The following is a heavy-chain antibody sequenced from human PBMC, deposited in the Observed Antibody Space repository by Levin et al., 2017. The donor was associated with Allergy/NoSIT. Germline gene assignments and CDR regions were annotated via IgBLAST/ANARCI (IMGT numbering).Heavy chain of an antibody. J-gene: IGHJ4*02. V-gene: IGHV1-18*01. CDR1: GYTFTSFG. CDR3: GRGYIIRGAPPDY. Sequence: AGESLKISFKASGYTFTSFGISWVRQAPGQGLEWMGWINAYNGNTNYAQRLQGRVTMTTDTSTSTAYMELRSLRSDDTAVYYCGRGYIIRGAPPDYWGQGTLVTVSS. D-gene: IGHD3-10*01. CDR2: INAYNGNT.